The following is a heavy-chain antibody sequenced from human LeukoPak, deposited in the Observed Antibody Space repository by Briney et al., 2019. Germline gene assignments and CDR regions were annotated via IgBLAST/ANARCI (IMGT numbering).Heavy chain of an antibody. Sequence: SETLSLTCTVSGGSISSYYWSWIRQPLGKGLEWIGYIYYSGSTNYNPSLKSRVTISVDSSKNQFSLKLSSVPAADTAVYYCARHGGYCSSTSCYPGWFDPWGQGTLVTVSS. CDR1: GGSISSYY. V-gene: IGHV4-59*08. D-gene: IGHD2-2*01. J-gene: IGHJ5*02. CDR3: ARHGGYCSSTSCYPGWFDP. CDR2: IYYSGST.